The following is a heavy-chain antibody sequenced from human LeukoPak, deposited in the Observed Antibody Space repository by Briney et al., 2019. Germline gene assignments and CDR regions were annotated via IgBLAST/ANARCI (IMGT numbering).Heavy chain of an antibody. D-gene: IGHD6-13*01. Sequence: GGSLRLSCAASGFTFSSYRMSWVRQAPGKGLEWVANIKQDGSEKYYADSVKGRFTISRDNAKNSLYLQMNSLRAEDTALYYCARVYSSSLYYFDYWGQGTLVTVSS. CDR3: ARVYSSSLYYFDY. CDR2: IKQDGSEK. J-gene: IGHJ4*02. CDR1: GFTFSSYR. V-gene: IGHV3-7*03.